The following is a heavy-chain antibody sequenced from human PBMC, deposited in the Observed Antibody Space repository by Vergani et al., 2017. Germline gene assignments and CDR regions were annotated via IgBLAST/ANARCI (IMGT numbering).Heavy chain of an antibody. J-gene: IGHJ4*02. Sequence: EVQLVESGGGLQLVESGGSLRLTCAASEFTFSNYAMNWVRQAPGKGLEWVSGISGSGVSAYYTDSVKGRFTISRDNSKNMLFLQMNNLRTEDTAIYYCAKQYFVSGNYLFDYWGQGTLVTVSS. CDR2: ISGSGVSA. CDR1: EFTFSNYA. CDR3: AKQYFVSGNYLFDY. V-gene: IGHV3-23*04. D-gene: IGHD3-10*01.